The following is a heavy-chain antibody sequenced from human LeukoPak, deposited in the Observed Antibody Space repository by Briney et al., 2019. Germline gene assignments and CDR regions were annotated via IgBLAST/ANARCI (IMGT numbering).Heavy chain of an antibody. CDR3: RLTYSSSWLYFDF. D-gene: IGHD6-13*01. Sequence: GGSERLSCAASGITFSTYWMSWIRQAPGKGLECVANIKQDGSEKTYVDSVKGRFTISRDNAKNSLYLQMNSLRAEDTAMYYCRLTYSSSWLYFDFWGQGTLVTVSS. CDR1: GITFSTYW. CDR2: IKQDGSEK. V-gene: IGHV3-7*01. J-gene: IGHJ4*02.